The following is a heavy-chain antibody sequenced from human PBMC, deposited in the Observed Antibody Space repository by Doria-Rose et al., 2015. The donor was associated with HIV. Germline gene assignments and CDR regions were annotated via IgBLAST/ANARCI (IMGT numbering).Heavy chain of an antibody. Sequence: AWNWIRQSPSRGLEWLGRTYYKSKWYNDYAVSVKSRITINPDTSKNQFSLQLNSVTPEDTAVYYCARGEVGATFDPWGQGTLVTVSS. CDR2: TYYKSKWYN. V-gene: IGHV6-1*01. CDR1: A. D-gene: IGHD1-26*01. J-gene: IGHJ5*02. CDR3: ARGEVGATFDP.